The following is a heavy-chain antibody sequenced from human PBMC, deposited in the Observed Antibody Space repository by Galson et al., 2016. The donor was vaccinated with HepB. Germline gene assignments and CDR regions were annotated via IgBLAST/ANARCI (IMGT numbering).Heavy chain of an antibody. CDR3: ARLWSGWYTRSLDH. D-gene: IGHD6-19*01. V-gene: IGHV1-69*13. Sequence: SVKVSCKASGGSFDSSVITWVRQAPGQGVEWLGCIIPFSGTTKYAQKFQGRVTITVDASTSNAYMELRGLTSDDTAVYFCARLWSGWYTRSLDHWGQGTLVTVSS. CDR1: GGSFDSSV. J-gene: IGHJ4*02. CDR2: IIPFSGTT.